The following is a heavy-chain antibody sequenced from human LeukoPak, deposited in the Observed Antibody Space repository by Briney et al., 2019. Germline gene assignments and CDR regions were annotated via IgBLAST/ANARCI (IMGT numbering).Heavy chain of an antibody. CDR3: ARGQGYSNSHHDY. V-gene: IGHV1-8*01. CDR2: MNPNSGNT. Sequence: ASVKLSCKASGYTFTTYDINWVRQATGQGLEWMGWMNPNSGNTGYAQKFQGRVTMSRDTSISTAYMELSSLTSEDTAVYYCARGQGYSNSHHDYWGQGTLVTVCS. J-gene: IGHJ4*02. CDR1: GYTFTTYD. D-gene: IGHD6-6*01.